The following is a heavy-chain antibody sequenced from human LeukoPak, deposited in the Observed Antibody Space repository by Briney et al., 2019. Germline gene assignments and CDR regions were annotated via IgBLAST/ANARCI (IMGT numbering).Heavy chain of an antibody. CDR2: ISAYNGNT. D-gene: IGHD6-13*01. CDR1: GYTFTNYG. CDR3: ARIDTAAADTVDY. V-gene: IGHV1-18*01. J-gene: IGHJ4*02. Sequence: ASLKVSCKASGYTFTNYGISWVRQAPGQGLEWMGWISAYNGNTNYAQKFQGRVTMTTDTSTSTAYMELRSLRSDDTAVYYCARIDTAAADTVDYWAREPWSPSP.